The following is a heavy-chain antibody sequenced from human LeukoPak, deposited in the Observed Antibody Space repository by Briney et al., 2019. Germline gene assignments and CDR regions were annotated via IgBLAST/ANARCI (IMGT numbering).Heavy chain of an antibody. CDR2: ITSGGDYI. J-gene: IGHJ4*02. Sequence: GGSLRLSCAASGFTFNTFNMNWVRQAPGKGLEWVSSITSGGDYIYYADSVKGRFTTSKDNAKNSLSLQLNSLRVEDTAVYYCARGHYDVLAASYKWTPDYWGQGTLITVSS. CDR1: GFTFNTFN. CDR3: ARGHYDVLAASYKWTPDY. V-gene: IGHV3-21*01. D-gene: IGHD3-9*01.